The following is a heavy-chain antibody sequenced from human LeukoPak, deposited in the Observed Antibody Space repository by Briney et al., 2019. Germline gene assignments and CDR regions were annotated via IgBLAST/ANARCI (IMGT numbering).Heavy chain of an antibody. D-gene: IGHD3-22*01. J-gene: IGHJ3*02. Sequence: GGSLRLSCAASGFTFGDYAMHWVRQAPGKGLEWVSGISWNSGSIGYADSVKGRFTISRDNAKNSLYLQMNSLRAEDTSLYYCAKALQYYYDSSGYLVISTNDAFDIWGQGTMVTVSS. CDR1: GFTFGDYA. CDR3: AKALQYYYDSSGYLVISTNDAFDI. CDR2: ISWNSGSI. V-gene: IGHV3-9*01.